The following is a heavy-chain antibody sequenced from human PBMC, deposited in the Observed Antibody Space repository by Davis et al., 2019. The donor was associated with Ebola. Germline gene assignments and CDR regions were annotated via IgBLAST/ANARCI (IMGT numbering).Heavy chain of an antibody. D-gene: IGHD5-18*01. Sequence: GESLKISCVASGFTFSGYWMHWVRQAPGKGLVWVSRIHRDGSPTNYADSVKGRFTISRDNYKNTLYLQMNNLRSDDTAVYYCSNARYSYGAAYFDNWGRGVLVSVTS. CDR3: SNARYSYGAAYFDN. CDR2: IHRDGSPT. V-gene: IGHV3-74*01. CDR1: GFTFSGYW. J-gene: IGHJ4*02.